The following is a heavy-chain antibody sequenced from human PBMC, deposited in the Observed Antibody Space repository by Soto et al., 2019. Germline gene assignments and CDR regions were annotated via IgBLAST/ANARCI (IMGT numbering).Heavy chain of an antibody. J-gene: IGHJ5*01. CDR3: AKETTYDILTASYGHWFGS. CDR1: GFTFSSYN. V-gene: IGHV3-21*01. D-gene: IGHD3-9*01. CDR2: ISSSSTYI. Sequence: EVQLVESGGGLVKPGGSLRLSCAASGFTFSSYNMNWVRQAPGKGLEWVSSISSSSTYIYYADSVKGRFTISRDNAKNSRYLQRTSRRAAAMAVYYCAKETTYDILTASYGHWFGSWGQGTLVTVSS.